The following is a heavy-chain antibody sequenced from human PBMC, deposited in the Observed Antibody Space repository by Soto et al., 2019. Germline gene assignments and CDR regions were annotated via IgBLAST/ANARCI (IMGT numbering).Heavy chain of an antibody. CDR3: ARVRDWFDP. J-gene: IGHJ5*02. CDR2: IDHGGYT. CDR1: GGSFSGYY. V-gene: IGHV4-34*01. Sequence: KSSETLSLTCAVYGGSFSGYYWNWIRQPPGKGLEWIGEIDHGGYTNYNPSLKSRVTISVDTSKNQFSLRLTSVTAADTAVYYCARVRDWFDPWGQGTLVTVSS. D-gene: IGHD3-3*01.